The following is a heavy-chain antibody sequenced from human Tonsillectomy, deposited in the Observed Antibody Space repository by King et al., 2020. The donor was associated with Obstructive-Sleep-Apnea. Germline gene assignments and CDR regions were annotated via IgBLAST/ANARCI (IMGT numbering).Heavy chain of an antibody. D-gene: IGHD6-19*01. CDR3: ARAGIAVAGSWGIDY. CDR2: IYPGDSDT. V-gene: IGHV5-51*01. Sequence: VQLVESGAEVKKPGESLKISCKGSGYSFTNKWIIWVRQMPGKGLEWMGVIYPGDSDTRYSPSFQGQVTISVDRSISTAYLQWSSLKASDTAMYFCARAGIAVAGSWGIDYWGQGSLVTVSS. J-gene: IGHJ4*02. CDR1: GYSFTNKW.